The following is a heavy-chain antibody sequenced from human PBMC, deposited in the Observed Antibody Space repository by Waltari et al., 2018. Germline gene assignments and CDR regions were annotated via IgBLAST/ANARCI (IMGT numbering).Heavy chain of an antibody. V-gene: IGHV3-23*01. J-gene: IGHJ4*02. CDR3: AKDLSDSSDY. D-gene: IGHD2-21*02. CDR2: MSGSGGST. Sequence: EVQLLEYGGGLVQPGGSLRLSCAASGFTFSSYAMSWVRQAAGKGPERVDAMSGSGGSTYYADSGKGRFTIHRDNSKNTLYLQMNSLRAEDTAVYYCAKDLSDSSDYWGQGTLVTVSS. CDR1: GFTFSSYA.